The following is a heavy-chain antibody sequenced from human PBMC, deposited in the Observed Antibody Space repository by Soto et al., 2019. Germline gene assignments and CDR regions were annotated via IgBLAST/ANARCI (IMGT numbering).Heavy chain of an antibody. CDR1: GFTFSSYG. J-gene: IGHJ6*02. CDR2: ISYDGSNK. Sequence: GGSLRLSCVASGFTFSSYGMHWVRQAPGKGLEWVAVISYDGSNKYYADSVKGRFTISRDNSKNTLYLQMNSLRAEDTAVYYCAKDLSSTVTTYSYYYGMDVWGQGTTVTVSS. V-gene: IGHV3-30*18. CDR3: AKDLSSTVTTYSYYYGMDV. D-gene: IGHD4-17*01.